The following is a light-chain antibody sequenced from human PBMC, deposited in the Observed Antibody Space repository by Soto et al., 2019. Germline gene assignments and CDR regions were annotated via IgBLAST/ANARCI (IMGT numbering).Light chain of an antibody. CDR1: QGIRHD. CDR3: LQHYNYPRT. J-gene: IGKJ1*01. V-gene: IGKV1-6*01. CDR2: AAS. Sequence: AIPMTQSPSSLSASVGDRVTIACRASQGIRHDLVWYQQKPGKAPNLLIYAASSLQSGVPSRCSGSGSGTDFSLTIRSLQPEDFATYYCLQHYNYPRTFGQGTKVEIK.